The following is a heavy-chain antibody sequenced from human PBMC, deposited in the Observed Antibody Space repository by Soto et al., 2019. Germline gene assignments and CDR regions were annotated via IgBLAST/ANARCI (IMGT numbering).Heavy chain of an antibody. D-gene: IGHD2-15*01. CDR3: ARPPGYCSGGSCYSDAFDI. Sequence: QVQLVQSGAEVQKPGSSVKVSCKASGGTFSSYAISWVRQAPGQGLEWMGGIIPIFGTANYAQKFQGRVTITADESTSTAYMELSSLGSEDTAVYYCARPPGYCSGGSCYSDAFDIWGQGTMVTVSS. CDR1: GGTFSSYA. CDR2: IIPIFGTA. J-gene: IGHJ3*02. V-gene: IGHV1-69*01.